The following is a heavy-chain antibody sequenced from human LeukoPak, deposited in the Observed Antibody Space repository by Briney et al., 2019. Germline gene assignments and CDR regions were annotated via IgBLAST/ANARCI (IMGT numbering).Heavy chain of an antibody. J-gene: IGHJ4*02. CDR3: VRDGGVSGYDLLDY. CDR1: GFTFSNYW. CDR2: INQDGSEE. D-gene: IGHD5-12*01. V-gene: IGHV3-7*01. Sequence: GGSLRLSCAASGFTFSNYWMTWVRQAPGKGLEWVAHINQDGSEEHYMDSVKARFTISRDNAKNSLSLQMNSLRAEDSAVYYCVRDGGVSGYDLLDYWGQGTLVTVSS.